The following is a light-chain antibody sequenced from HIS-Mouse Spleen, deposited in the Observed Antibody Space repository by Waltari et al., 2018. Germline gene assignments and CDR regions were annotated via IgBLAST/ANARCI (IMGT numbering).Light chain of an antibody. CDR1: QGISSY. CDR2: AAS. Sequence: AIWMTQSPSLLSASTGDRVPIRCRISQGISSYLALYQQKPGKAPELLIYAASTLQSGVPSRFSGSGSGTEFTLTISCLQSEEFATYYCQQYYSFPWTFGQGTKVEIK. V-gene: IGKV1D-8*02. J-gene: IGKJ1*01. CDR3: QQYYSFPWT.